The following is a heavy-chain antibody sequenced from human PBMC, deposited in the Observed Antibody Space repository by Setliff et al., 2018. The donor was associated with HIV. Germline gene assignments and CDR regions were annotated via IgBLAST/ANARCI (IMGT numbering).Heavy chain of an antibody. CDR1: GYTFTAHH. CDR3: ARVVDRDYDFWSAHEY. V-gene: IGHV1-2*02. CDR2: IIPKSGET. D-gene: IGHD3-3*01. Sequence: ASVKVSCKASGYTFTAHHIHWVRQAPGQGPEWMGWIIPKSGETSYAEKFRGRVTMTRDTSLSTAYMELSWPTSDDTAVYYCARVVDRDYDFWSAHEYWGQGTMVTVSS. J-gene: IGHJ4*02.